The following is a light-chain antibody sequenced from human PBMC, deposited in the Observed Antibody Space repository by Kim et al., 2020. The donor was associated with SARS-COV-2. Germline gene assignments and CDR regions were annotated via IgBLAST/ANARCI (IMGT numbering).Light chain of an antibody. J-gene: IGKJ1*01. Sequence: EIVLTQSPGTLSLSPGERATLSCRASQSFSSNNLAWYQQRPGQAPRLLIYGASSRAPGIPDRFSGSGSGTDFTLSISRLEPEDFAVYYCQHYVTSPLTFDRGTKVDIK. CDR3: QHYVTSPLT. CDR1: QSFSSNN. CDR2: GAS. V-gene: IGKV3-20*01.